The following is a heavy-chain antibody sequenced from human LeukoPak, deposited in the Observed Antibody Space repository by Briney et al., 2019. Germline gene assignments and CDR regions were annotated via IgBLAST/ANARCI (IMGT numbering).Heavy chain of an antibody. CDR2: ISAYNGNT. CDR3: ARVAAAGTGSILYYYYYGMDV. J-gene: IGHJ6*02. CDR1: GYTFTSYG. Sequence: GASVKVSCKASGYTFTSYGISWVRQAPGQGLEWMGWISAYNGNTNYAQKLQGRVTMTTDTSTSTAYMELRSLRSDDTAVYYCARVAAAGTGSILYYYYYGMDVWGQGTTVTVSS. V-gene: IGHV1-18*01. D-gene: IGHD6-13*01.